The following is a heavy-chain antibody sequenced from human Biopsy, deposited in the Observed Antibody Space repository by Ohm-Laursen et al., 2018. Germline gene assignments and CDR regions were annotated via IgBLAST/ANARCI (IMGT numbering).Heavy chain of an antibody. CDR3: ARHAPSYSGSYWRYFDL. D-gene: IGHD1-26*01. CDR2: IYYTGST. Sequence: SETLSLTCTVSGGSISSYYWSWIRQPPGKGLEWIGYIYYTGSTNYNLSLKSRVTISVDTSMNHLSLRLTSVTAADTAVYYCARHAPSYSGSYWRYFDLWGRGSPVTVPS. V-gene: IGHV4-59*08. CDR1: GGSISSYY. J-gene: IGHJ2*01.